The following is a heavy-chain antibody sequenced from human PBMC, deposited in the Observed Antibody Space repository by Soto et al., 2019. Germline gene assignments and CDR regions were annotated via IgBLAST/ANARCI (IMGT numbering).Heavy chain of an antibody. CDR2: ISDYSSNI. CDR1: GFTFSDYS. J-gene: IGHJ4*02. CDR3: AREPRYTVTNPRLAFDY. V-gene: IGHV3-48*02. D-gene: IGHD1-1*01. Sequence: GSLRLSCPASGFTFSDYSMSWVRQPPGKGLEWISYISDYSSNIYYADSVKGRFTVSRDNAKSSLYLQMNSLSDEDTAVYFCAREPRYTVTNPRLAFDYWGRGTQVTVYS.